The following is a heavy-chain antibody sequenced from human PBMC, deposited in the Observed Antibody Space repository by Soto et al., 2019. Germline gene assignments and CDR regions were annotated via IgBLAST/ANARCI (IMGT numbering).Heavy chain of an antibody. CDR3: ARSSGWYMLDY. D-gene: IGHD6-19*01. CDR1: GGSISSSYW. J-gene: IGHJ4*02. CDR2: ISHSGST. V-gene: IGHV4-4*02. Sequence: QVQLQESGPGLVKPSGTLSLTCAVSGGSISSSYWWSWVRQPPGKGLEWIGEISHSGSTTYNPSLKSRVTISLDKSENQFSLRLSSVTAADKAVYYCARSSGWYMLDYWGQGTLVTVSS.